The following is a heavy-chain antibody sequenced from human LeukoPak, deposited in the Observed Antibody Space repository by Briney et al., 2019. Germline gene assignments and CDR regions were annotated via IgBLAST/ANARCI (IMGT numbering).Heavy chain of an antibody. CDR1: GFTFSSYA. CDR2: ISGSGGST. D-gene: IGHD3-10*01. Sequence: GGSLRLSCAASGFTFSSYAMSWVRQAPGKGLEWVSGISGSGGSTYYADSVKGRFTISRDNSKNTLYLQVNSLRAEDTAVYYCATFQGASGSYVYWGQGTLVTVSS. J-gene: IGHJ4*02. V-gene: IGHV3-23*01. CDR3: ATFQGASGSYVY.